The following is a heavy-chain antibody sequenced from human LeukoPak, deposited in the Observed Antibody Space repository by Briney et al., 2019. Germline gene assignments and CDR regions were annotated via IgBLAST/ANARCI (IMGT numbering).Heavy chain of an antibody. Sequence: PGASLRLSCAASGFTFSSYAMSWVRQAPGKGLEWVSAISGSGGSTYYADSVKGRFTISRDNSKNTLYLQMNSLRAEDTAVYYCAKDYYDYVWGSHGDYWGQGTLVTVSS. CDR3: AKDYYDYVWGSHGDY. CDR2: ISGSGGST. D-gene: IGHD3-16*01. J-gene: IGHJ4*02. CDR1: GFTFSSYA. V-gene: IGHV3-23*01.